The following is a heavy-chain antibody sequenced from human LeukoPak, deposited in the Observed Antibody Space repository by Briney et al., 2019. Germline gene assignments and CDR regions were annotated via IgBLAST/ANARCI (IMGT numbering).Heavy chain of an antibody. CDR2: ISSSGSTI. J-gene: IGHJ4*02. CDR3: ARDGFRSRSGGFDY. CDR1: GFTFSSYE. V-gene: IGHV3-48*03. Sequence: PGGSLRLSCAASGFTFSSYEMNWVRQAPGKGLEWVSYISSSGSTIYYPDSVKGRFTISRDNAKNSLYLQMNFLRDEDTAVYFCARDGFRSRSGGFDYWGQGTLVTVSS. D-gene: IGHD2-15*01.